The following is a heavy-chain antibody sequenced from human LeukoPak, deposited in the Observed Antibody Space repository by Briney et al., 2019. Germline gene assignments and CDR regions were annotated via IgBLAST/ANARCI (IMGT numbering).Heavy chain of an antibody. V-gene: IGHV1-24*01. Sequence: GASVKVSCKXSGYTLTELSMHWVRQAPGKGLEWMGGFDPEDGETIYSQKFQGRVTITANKSTSTAYMELSSLRSEDTAVYYCARTGQVVDIVAQQKTDIANSPLDIWGQGTMVTVSS. CDR3: ARTGQVVDIVAQQKTDIANSPLDI. CDR1: GYTLTELS. CDR2: FDPEDGET. D-gene: IGHD2-2*03. J-gene: IGHJ3*02.